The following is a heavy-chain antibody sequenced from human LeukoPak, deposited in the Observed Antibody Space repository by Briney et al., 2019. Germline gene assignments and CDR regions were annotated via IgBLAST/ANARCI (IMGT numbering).Heavy chain of an antibody. CDR3: AKNLLGSEAYSWYFDL. CDR1: GFTFSSYG. Sequence: PGRSLRLSCAASGFTFSSYGMHWVRQAPGKGLEWVAVIWYDGSNKYYADSVKGRVTISRDNSKNTLYLQMNSLRAEDTAVYSCAKNLLGSEAYSWYFDLWGRGTLVTVSS. CDR2: IWYDGSNK. D-gene: IGHD2-21*01. J-gene: IGHJ2*01. V-gene: IGHV3-33*06.